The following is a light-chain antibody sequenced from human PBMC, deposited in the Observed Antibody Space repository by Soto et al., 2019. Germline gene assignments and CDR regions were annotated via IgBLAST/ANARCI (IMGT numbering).Light chain of an antibody. CDR2: AAS. V-gene: IGKV1-27*01. CDR3: QKFNAVRT. CDR1: QAINNY. J-gene: IGKJ4*01. Sequence: DIQMTQSPSSLSASVGDRVTITCRASQAINNYLAWYQQKPGKGPTLLISAASTLQSGVPSRFSGSGSGTDFTLTISGLQPVDVATYYCQKFNAVRTFRGGPKVQI.